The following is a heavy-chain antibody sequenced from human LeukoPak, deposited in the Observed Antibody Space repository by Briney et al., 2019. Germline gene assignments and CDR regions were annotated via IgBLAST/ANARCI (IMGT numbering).Heavy chain of an antibody. V-gene: IGHV3-30*02. CDR2: IRYDGSNK. Sequence: GGSLRLSCAASGFTFSSYGMHWVRQAPGKGLEWVAFIRYDGSNKYYADSVKGRFTISRDNSKNTLYLQMNSLRAEDTAVYYCAKEYYGSGSYQIDADYWGQGTLVTVSS. CDR1: GFTFSSYG. CDR3: AKEYYGSGSYQIDADY. D-gene: IGHD3-10*01. J-gene: IGHJ4*02.